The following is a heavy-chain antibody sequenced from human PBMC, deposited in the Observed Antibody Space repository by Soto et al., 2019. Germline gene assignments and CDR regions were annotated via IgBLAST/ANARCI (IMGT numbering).Heavy chain of an antibody. CDR3: ARDRRYYYDSSGYSLCYFDY. CDR1: GGSISSGGYY. CDR2: IYYSGST. V-gene: IGHV4-31*03. J-gene: IGHJ4*02. D-gene: IGHD3-22*01. Sequence: SETLSLTCTVSGGSISSGGYYWSWIRQHPGKGLEWIGYIYYSGSTYYNPSLKSRVTISVDTSKNQFSLKLSSVTAADTAVYYCARDRRYYYDSSGYSLCYFDYWGQGTLVTVSS.